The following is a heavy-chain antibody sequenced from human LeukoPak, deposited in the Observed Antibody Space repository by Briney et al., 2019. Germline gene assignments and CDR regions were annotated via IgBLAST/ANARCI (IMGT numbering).Heavy chain of an antibody. Sequence: GGSLRLSCAASGFTFSSYWMSWVRQAPGKGLEWVANIKQDGSEKYYVDSVKGRFTISRDNAKNSLYLQMNSLRAEDTAVYYCAMARGSSWYPALFDYWGQGTLVTVSS. CDR3: AMARGSSWYPALFDY. J-gene: IGHJ4*02. V-gene: IGHV3-7*03. D-gene: IGHD6-13*01. CDR1: GFTFSSYW. CDR2: IKQDGSEK.